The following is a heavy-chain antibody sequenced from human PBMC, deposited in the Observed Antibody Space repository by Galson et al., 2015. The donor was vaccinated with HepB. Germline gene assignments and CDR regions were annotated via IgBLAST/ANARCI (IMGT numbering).Heavy chain of an antibody. D-gene: IGHD1-14*01. CDR3: ARRPTSHSDPNLNDAFDI. V-gene: IGHV5-10-1*01. Sequence: QSGAEVKKPGESLRISCKGSGYNFTSYWISWVRQMPEKGLEWMGRIDPSDSYTNYSPSFQGHVTISGDKSISTAYLQWSRLKASDTAMYYCARRPTSHSDPNLNDAFDIWGQGTMVTVSS. J-gene: IGHJ3*02. CDR2: IDPSDSYT. CDR1: GYNFTSYW.